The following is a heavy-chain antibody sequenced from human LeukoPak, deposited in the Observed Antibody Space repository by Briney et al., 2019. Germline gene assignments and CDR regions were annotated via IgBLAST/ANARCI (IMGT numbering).Heavy chain of an antibody. V-gene: IGHV3-7*03. J-gene: IGHJ4*02. CDR1: GFTFSNDW. CDR2: INQDGSGK. D-gene: IGHD4-23*01. CDR3: ARGLRWVDY. Sequence: PGESLRLSCAASGFTFSNDWMNWVRRTPGQGLEWVANINQDGSGKYYVDSVKGRFTISRDNAKNSLFLQMNSLRAEDTAVYYCARGLRWVDYWGQGTLVTVSS.